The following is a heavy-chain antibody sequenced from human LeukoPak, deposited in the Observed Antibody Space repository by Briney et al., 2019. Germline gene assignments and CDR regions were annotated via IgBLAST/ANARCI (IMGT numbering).Heavy chain of an antibody. CDR2: IKSDGSTT. CDR1: GFTFNSYW. Sequence: GGSLRLSCAASGFTFNSYWMHWVRQAPGKGLVWVSRIKSDGSTTTYADSVKGRFTISRDNAKNTLYLQMNSLRADDTAFYYCARDTLGEGEDANYAVYYFDYWGQGTVVTVSS. J-gene: IGHJ4*02. D-gene: IGHD4/OR15-4a*01. V-gene: IGHV3-74*01. CDR3: ARDTLGEGEDANYAVYYFDY.